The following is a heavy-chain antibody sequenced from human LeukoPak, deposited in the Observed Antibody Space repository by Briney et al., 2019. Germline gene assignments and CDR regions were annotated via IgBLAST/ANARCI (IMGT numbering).Heavy chain of an antibody. J-gene: IGHJ4*02. D-gene: IGHD3-22*01. CDR2: ISYAGSNE. CDR3: AKVALFSGYYPPFDY. Sequence: GGSLRLSCTASGFTFSNYGMHWVRQAPGKGLEWVAVISYAGSNEYYADSVKGRFTISRDNSKNTLYLHMNSLRPEDTAVYHCAKVALFSGYYPPFDYWGQGTLVTVSS. CDR1: GFTFSNYG. V-gene: IGHV3-30*18.